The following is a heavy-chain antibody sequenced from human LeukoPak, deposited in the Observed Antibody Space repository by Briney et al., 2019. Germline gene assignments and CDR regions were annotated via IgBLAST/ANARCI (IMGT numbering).Heavy chain of an antibody. CDR1: GDSISSYY. Sequence: SETLSLTCTVSGDSISSYYWSWIPQPPGKGLEWLGYIYYSGSTNYNPSLKSRVTISVDTSKNQFSLRLTSVTAADTAVYYCARQTGSGLFILPGGQGTLVTVSS. CDR3: ARQTGSGLFILP. V-gene: IGHV4-59*08. J-gene: IGHJ4*02. D-gene: IGHD3/OR15-3a*01. CDR2: IYYSGST.